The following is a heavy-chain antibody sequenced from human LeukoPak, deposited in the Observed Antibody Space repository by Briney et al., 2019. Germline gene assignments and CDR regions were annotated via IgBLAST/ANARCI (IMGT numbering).Heavy chain of an antibody. Sequence: TSETLSLTCTVSGGSISSYYWSWIRQPAGKGLEWIGRIYTSGSTNYNPSLKSRVTMSVDTSKNQFSLKLSSVTAADTAVYYCARESLDRSGYYLGYFDYWGQGTLVTVSS. CDR1: GGSISSYY. CDR2: IYTSGST. V-gene: IGHV4-4*07. D-gene: IGHD3-22*01. J-gene: IGHJ4*02. CDR3: ARESLDRSGYYLGYFDY.